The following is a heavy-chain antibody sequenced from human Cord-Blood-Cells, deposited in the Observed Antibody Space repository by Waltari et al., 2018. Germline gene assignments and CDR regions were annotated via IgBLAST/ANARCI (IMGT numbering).Heavy chain of an antibody. J-gene: IGHJ1*01. CDR2: IIPIFGTA. V-gene: IGHV1-69*01. Sequence: QVQLVQSGAAVKKPGSSVKVSCKASGGTFSSYAISWVRQAPGQGLEWLGGIIPIFGTANYAQKFQGRVTITADESTSTAYMELSSLRSEDTAVYYCARPGGYCGGDCYSIYFQHWGQGTLVTVSS. CDR1: GGTFSSYA. D-gene: IGHD2-21*01. CDR3: ARPGGYCGGDCYSIYFQH.